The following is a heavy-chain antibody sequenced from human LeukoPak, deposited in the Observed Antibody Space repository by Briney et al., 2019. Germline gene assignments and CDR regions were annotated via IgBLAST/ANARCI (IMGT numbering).Heavy chain of an antibody. CDR3: ARDRGGRGLDY. J-gene: IGHJ4*02. CDR1: GFTFNAYW. D-gene: IGHD4-23*01. Sequence: GSLRLSCAASGFTFNAYWMTWVRQAPGKGLEWVANIKEDGSEKYYVDSVKGRFTISRDNAKNSLYLQMNSLRAEDTAVYYCARDRGGRGLDYWGQGTLVTVSS. V-gene: IGHV3-7*01. CDR2: IKEDGSEK.